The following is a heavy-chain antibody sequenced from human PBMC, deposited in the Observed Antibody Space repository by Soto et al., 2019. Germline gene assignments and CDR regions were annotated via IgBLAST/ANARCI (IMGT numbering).Heavy chain of an antibody. Sequence: GXSXKVSFKASGYTXTSYAMNLVRQAPGQRLEWMGWINAGNGNTKYSQKFQGRVTITRDTSERTAYMELSSLRSEDTAVYYCARGMSRFMTTPDYWGQGTLGTVSS. CDR2: INAGNGNT. D-gene: IGHD4-4*01. V-gene: IGHV1-3*01. CDR1: GYTXTSYA. J-gene: IGHJ4*02. CDR3: ARGMSRFMTTPDY.